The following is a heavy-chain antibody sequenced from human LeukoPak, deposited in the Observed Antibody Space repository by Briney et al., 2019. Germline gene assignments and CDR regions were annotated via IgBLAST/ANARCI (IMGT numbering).Heavy chain of an antibody. D-gene: IGHD3-3*01. CDR3: ASLLYDFWSGYTQSDYGMDV. CDR1: GSTFSSFA. J-gene: IGHJ6*02. Sequence: GGSLRLSCTASGSTFSSFAMSWVRQAPGKGLEWVSSISSSSSYIYYADSVKGRFTISRDNAKNSLYLQMNSLRAEDTAVYYCASLLYDFWSGYTQSDYGMDVWGQGTTVTVSS. CDR2: ISSSSSYI. V-gene: IGHV3-21*01.